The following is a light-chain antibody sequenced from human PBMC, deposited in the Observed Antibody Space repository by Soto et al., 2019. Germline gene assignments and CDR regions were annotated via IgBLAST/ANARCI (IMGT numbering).Light chain of an antibody. CDR1: SSNIGAGFD. V-gene: IGLV1-40*01. CDR2: GNT. J-gene: IGLJ1*01. CDR3: QSYDSSLTGSV. Sequence: QSVLTQPPSVSGAPGQTVAISCTGSSSNIGAGFDVHWYQQVPGTAPKLVLYGNTNRPSGVPDRFSGSRSGSSASLAITRLQAEDEADYYCQSYDSSLTGSVFGTGTKLTVL.